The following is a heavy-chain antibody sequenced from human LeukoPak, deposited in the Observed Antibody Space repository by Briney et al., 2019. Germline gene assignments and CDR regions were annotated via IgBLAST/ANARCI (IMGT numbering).Heavy chain of an antibody. Sequence: ASVKVSCKASGYTFTGYYMHWVRQAPGQGLEWMGWINPNSGGTNYAQKFQGRVTMTRDTSISTAYMELSRLRSDDTAVYYCARDFDCSSTSCYMKPRPYYYYYYYMDVWGKGTTVTVSS. CDR1: GYTFTGYY. CDR3: ARDFDCSSTSCYMKPRPYYYYYYYMDV. D-gene: IGHD2-2*02. V-gene: IGHV1-2*02. J-gene: IGHJ6*03. CDR2: INPNSGGT.